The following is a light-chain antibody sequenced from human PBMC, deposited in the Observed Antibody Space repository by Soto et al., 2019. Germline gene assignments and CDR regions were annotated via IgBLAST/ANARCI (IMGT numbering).Light chain of an antibody. CDR2: KAS. V-gene: IGKV1-5*03. CDR3: QQYKTYWS. CDR1: QSISSW. Sequence: DIQMTQSPSTLSASVGDRITITCRASQSISSWLAWYQQKPGKAPKVLIYKASSLESGVPSRFSGSGSGTEFTHTISSLQPDDFATYYCQQYKTYWSFGQGTKVEIK. J-gene: IGKJ1*01.